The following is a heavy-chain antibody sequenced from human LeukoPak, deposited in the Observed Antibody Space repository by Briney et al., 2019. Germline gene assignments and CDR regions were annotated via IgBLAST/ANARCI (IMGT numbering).Heavy chain of an antibody. CDR3: AREVPTGTSFDY. D-gene: IGHD4-17*01. J-gene: IGHJ4*02. CDR2: ISSSGGPI. Sequence: GGSLRLACAASGFTLSSYEMNWVRQAPGKGLEWVSYISSSGGPIFYADSVKGRFTISRDNAKNSLFLQMSSLRAEDTAVYYCAREVPTGTSFDYWAQGTLVTVSS. V-gene: IGHV3-48*03. CDR1: GFTLSSYE.